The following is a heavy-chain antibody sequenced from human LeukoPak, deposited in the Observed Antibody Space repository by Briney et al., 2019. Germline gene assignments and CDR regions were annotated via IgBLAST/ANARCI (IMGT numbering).Heavy chain of an antibody. V-gene: IGHV4-59*08. D-gene: IGHD3-9*01. CDR1: GGSISSYY. CDR2: IYYSGST. J-gene: IGHJ4*02. CDR3: ARRAADILTGYYQLDY. Sequence: NPSETLSLTCTVSGGSISSYYWSWIRQPPGKGLEWVGYIYYSGSTNYNPSLTSRVPISVEASKNQFSLKLSSVTAADTAVYYCARRAADILTGYYQLDYWGQGTLVTVSS.